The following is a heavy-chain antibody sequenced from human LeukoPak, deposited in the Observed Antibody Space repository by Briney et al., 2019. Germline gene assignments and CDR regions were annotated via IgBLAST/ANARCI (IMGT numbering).Heavy chain of an antibody. CDR1: GGSFSGYY. D-gene: IGHD4-17*01. Sequence: SETLSRTCAVYGGSFSGYYWSGIRQPPGKGLEWIGEINHSGSTNYNPSLKSRVTISVDTSKNQFSLKLSSVTAADTAVYYCARGIYDYGDYRPIDNWFDPWGQGTLVTVSS. CDR3: ARGIYDYGDYRPIDNWFDP. V-gene: IGHV4-34*01. CDR2: INHSGST. J-gene: IGHJ5*02.